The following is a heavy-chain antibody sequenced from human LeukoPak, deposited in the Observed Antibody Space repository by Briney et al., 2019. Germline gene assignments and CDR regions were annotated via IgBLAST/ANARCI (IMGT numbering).Heavy chain of an antibody. D-gene: IGHD3-22*01. CDR3: ARDLQYYDSSGYYYDAFDI. CDR1: GFTFSSYW. CDR2: IKQDGSEK. Sequence: GGSLRLSCAASGFTFSSYWMSWVRQAPGKGLEWVANIKQDGSEKYYVDSVKGRFTISRDNAKNSLYLQMNSLRAEDTAVYYCARDLQYYDSSGYYYDAFDIWGQGTMVTVSS. J-gene: IGHJ3*02. V-gene: IGHV3-7*01.